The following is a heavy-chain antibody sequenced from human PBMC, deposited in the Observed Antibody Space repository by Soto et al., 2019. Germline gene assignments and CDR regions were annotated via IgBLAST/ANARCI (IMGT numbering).Heavy chain of an antibody. CDR1: GGSISSGGYY. J-gene: IGHJ4*02. D-gene: IGHD3-10*01. CDR3: ASLMVRGVIITDY. V-gene: IGHV4-31*03. Sequence: SETLSLTCTVSGGSISSGGYYWSWIRQHPGKGLEWIGYIYYSGSTYYNPSLKSRVTISVDTSKNQFSLKLSSVTAADTAVYYCASLMVRGVIITDYWGQGTLVTVSS. CDR2: IYYSGST.